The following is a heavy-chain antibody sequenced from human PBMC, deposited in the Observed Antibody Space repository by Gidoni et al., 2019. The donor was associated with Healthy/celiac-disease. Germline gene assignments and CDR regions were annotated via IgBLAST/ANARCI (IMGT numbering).Heavy chain of an antibody. CDR3: AKLYCSGGSCYMDV. CDR2: ISGSGGST. J-gene: IGHJ6*03. Sequence: EVQLLESGGGLVQHGGSVRLSCAASGFTFSSYAMSWVRQAPGKGLEWFSAISGSGGSTYYADSVQGRFTISRDNSKNTLYLHMNSLRAEDTAVYYCAKLYCSGGSCYMDVWGKGTTVTVSS. D-gene: IGHD2-15*01. V-gene: IGHV3-23*01. CDR1: GFTFSSYA.